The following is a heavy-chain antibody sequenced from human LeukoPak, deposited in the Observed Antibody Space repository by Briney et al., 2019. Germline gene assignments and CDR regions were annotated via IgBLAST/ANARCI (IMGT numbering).Heavy chain of an antibody. V-gene: IGHV3-48*03. J-gene: IGHJ6*04. CDR2: ISSSGSTI. CDR1: GFTFSSYE. D-gene: IGHD3-10*02. Sequence: GGSLRLSCAASGFTFSSYEMNWVRQAPRKGLEWVSYISSSGSTIYYADSVKGRFTISRDNAKNSLYLQMNSLRAEDTAVYYCAELGITVIGGVWGKGTTVTISS. CDR3: AELGITVIGGV.